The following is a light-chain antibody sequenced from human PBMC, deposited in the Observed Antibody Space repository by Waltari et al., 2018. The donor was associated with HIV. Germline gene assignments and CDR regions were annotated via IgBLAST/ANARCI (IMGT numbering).Light chain of an antibody. J-gene: IGLJ1*01. CDR3: AAWDDSLNGYV. V-gene: IGLV1-36*01. Sequence: QSVLTQPPSVSEAPRQRVPLSCSGSSSNTGNNAVTWYQQLPGKAPKLLIFYDDLLPSGVSDRFSGSKSGTSASLAISGLQSEDEADYYCAAWDDSLNGYVFGTGTQVTV. CDR2: YDD. CDR1: SSNTGNNA.